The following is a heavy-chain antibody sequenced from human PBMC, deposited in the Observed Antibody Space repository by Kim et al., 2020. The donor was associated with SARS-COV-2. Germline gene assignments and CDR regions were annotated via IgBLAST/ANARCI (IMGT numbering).Heavy chain of an antibody. CDR1: GFTFGSFA. Sequence: GGSLRLSCAASGFTFGSFAMNWVRQAPGKGPEWVSLVSGSSGNTYHADSVKGRFAISRDNSKKTLYLQMNSLRAEDTALYYCAKGGRNLWSFFDYLGQG. CDR3: AKGGRNLWSFFDY. J-gene: IGHJ4*02. CDR2: VSGSSGNT. D-gene: IGHD2-8*02. V-gene: IGHV3-23*01.